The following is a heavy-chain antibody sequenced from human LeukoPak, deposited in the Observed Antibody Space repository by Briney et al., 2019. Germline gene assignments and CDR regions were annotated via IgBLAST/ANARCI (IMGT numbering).Heavy chain of an antibody. Sequence: GGSLTLSCAASGFTFSSYAMSWVRQAPGKGLEWVSAISGSGGSTYYADSVKGRFTISRDNSKITLYLQMNSLRAEDTAVYYCAKDRDCGGGSCYSDYWGQGTLVTVSS. CDR3: AKDRDCGGGSCYSDY. J-gene: IGHJ4*02. D-gene: IGHD2-15*01. V-gene: IGHV3-23*01. CDR2: ISGSGGST. CDR1: GFTFSSYA.